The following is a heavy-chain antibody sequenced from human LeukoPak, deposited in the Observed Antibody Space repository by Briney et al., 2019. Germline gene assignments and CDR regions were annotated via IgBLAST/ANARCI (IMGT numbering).Heavy chain of an antibody. CDR3: ARHYSPIWGMYYGLDV. CDR2: ISYSGTT. V-gene: IGHV4-39*01. D-gene: IGHD3-16*01. CDR1: GGSVTTTYYH. Sequence: SEAPFLPCSVFGGSVTTTYYHWAWIRQPPGDGLGLIASISYSGTTYKTSSLKSRITISVDTSKNEVSLKLTSVTVAETAVYYCARHYSPIWGMYYGLDVWGQGTRVNVFS. J-gene: IGHJ6*02.